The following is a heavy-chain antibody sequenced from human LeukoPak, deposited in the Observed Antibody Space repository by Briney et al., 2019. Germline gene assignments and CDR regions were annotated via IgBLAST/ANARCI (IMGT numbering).Heavy chain of an antibody. J-gene: IGHJ4*02. CDR3: ARDQSGGYYDY. Sequence: SETLSLTCTVSGGSISSYYWSWIRQPPGKGLEWIGYIYYSGSTNYNPSLKSRVTISVDTSKNQFSLKLSSMTAADTAVYYCARDQSGGYYDYWGQGTLVTVSS. CDR1: GGSISSYY. V-gene: IGHV4-59*01. CDR2: IYYSGST. D-gene: IGHD1-26*01.